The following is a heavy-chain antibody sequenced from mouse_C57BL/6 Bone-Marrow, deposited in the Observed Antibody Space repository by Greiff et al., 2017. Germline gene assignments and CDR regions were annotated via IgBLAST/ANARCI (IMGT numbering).Heavy chain of an antibody. CDR3: ARHIGSAWFAY. CDR2: IWSDGST. J-gene: IGHJ3*01. V-gene: IGHV2-6-1*01. CDR1: GFSLTSYG. Sequence: VKLVESGPGLVAPSQSLSITCTVSGFSLTSYGVHWVRQPPGHGLEWLVVIWSDGSTTSNSALKSRLSISKDNSKSQVFLKRNSLQTDDTAMCYRARHIGSAWFAYWGQGTLVTVSA.